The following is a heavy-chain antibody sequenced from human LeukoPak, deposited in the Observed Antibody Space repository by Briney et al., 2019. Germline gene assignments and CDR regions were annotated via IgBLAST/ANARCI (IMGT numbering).Heavy chain of an antibody. J-gene: IGHJ1*01. Sequence: GSLRLSCAASGFTVSSNYMSWVRQAPGKGLEWVSYISSSSSTIYYADSVKGRFTISRDNAKNSLYLQMNSLRAEDTAVYYCARDSNYYDSSGYPEGFQHWGQGTLVTVSS. CDR2: ISSSSSTI. D-gene: IGHD3-22*01. CDR1: GFTVSSNY. V-gene: IGHV3-48*04. CDR3: ARDSNYYDSSGYPEGFQH.